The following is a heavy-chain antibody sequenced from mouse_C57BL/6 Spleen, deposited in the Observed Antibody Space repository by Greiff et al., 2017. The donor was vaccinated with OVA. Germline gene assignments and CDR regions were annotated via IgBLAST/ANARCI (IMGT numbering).Heavy chain of an antibody. V-gene: IGHV2-9-1*01. D-gene: IGHD2-2*01. J-gene: IGHJ3*01. Sequence: VMLVESGPGLVAPSQSLSITCTVSGFSLTSYAISWVRQPPGKGLEWLGVIWTGGGTNYNSALKSRLSISKDNSKSQVFLKMNSLQTDDAASSYCASIYYGSLAWFAYWGQGTLVTVSA. CDR2: IWTGGGT. CDR3: ASIYYGSLAWFAY. CDR1: GFSLTSYA.